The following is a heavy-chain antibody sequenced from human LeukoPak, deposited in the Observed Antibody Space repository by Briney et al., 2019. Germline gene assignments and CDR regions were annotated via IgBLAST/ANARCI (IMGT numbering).Heavy chain of an antibody. CDR2: TYTSGST. D-gene: IGHD3-22*01. J-gene: IGHJ3*02. Sequence: SETLSLTCTVSGGSISSYYWSWIRQPAGKGLEWIGRTYTSGSTNYNPSLKSRVTMSVDTSKNQFSLKLSSVTAADTAVYYCARDAWLFDAFDIWGQGTMVTVSS. V-gene: IGHV4-4*07. CDR1: GGSISSYY. CDR3: ARDAWLFDAFDI.